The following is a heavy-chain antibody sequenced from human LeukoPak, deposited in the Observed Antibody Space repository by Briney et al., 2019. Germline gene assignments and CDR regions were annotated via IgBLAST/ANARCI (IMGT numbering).Heavy chain of an antibody. CDR3: ARSGYSNGYDY. CDR1: GFTFSGHW. V-gene: IGHV3-74*03. D-gene: IGHD2-15*01. J-gene: IGHJ4*02. Sequence: GGSLRLSCVASGFTFSGHWMHGVRQVPGKGLMAVSRITPDGNAAAHADSVKGRFTISRDDAKNTLYLDVNSLTAEDTALYYCARSGYSNGYDYWGQGTLVTVSS. CDR2: ITPDGNAA.